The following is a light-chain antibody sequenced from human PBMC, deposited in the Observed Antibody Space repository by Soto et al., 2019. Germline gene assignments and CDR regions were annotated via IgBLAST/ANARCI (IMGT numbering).Light chain of an antibody. CDR1: QNVSSGY. CDR3: QQYGSTPPT. V-gene: IGKV3-20*01. Sequence: EIVLTQSPSTLSVSPGERVTLSCRASQNVSSGYLAWYQQKPGQAPRLLIYGASTRAAGIPDRFSGNGSGTDFALTLSRLEPEDFGVYHCQQYGSTPPTFGPGTKVDIK. J-gene: IGKJ3*01. CDR2: GAS.